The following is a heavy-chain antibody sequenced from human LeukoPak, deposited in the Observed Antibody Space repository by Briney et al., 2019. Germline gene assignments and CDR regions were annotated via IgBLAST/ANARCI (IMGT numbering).Heavy chain of an antibody. CDR2: ISGSGGST. D-gene: IGHD2-2*02. J-gene: IGHJ6*02. V-gene: IGHV3-23*01. CDR3: AKAVSCSSTSCYRSYGMDV. Sequence: GGSLRLSCAASGFTFSSYGVSWVRQAPGKGLEWVSGISGSGGSTYYADSVKGRFTISRDNSKNTLYLQMNSLRAEDTAVYYCAKAVSCSSTSCYRSYGMDVWGQGTTVTVSS. CDR1: GFTFSSYG.